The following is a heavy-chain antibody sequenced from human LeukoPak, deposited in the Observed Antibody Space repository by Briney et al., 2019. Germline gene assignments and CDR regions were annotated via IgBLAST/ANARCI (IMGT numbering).Heavy chain of an antibody. Sequence: SVKVSCKASGGTFSSYAISWVRQAPGQGLEWMGGIIPIFGTANYAQKFQGRVTITTDESTSTAYMELGSLRSEDTAVYYCARDTAAAGTYYFDYWGQGTLVTVSS. J-gene: IGHJ4*02. V-gene: IGHV1-69*05. D-gene: IGHD6-13*01. CDR2: IIPIFGTA. CDR3: ARDTAAAGTYYFDY. CDR1: GGTFSSYA.